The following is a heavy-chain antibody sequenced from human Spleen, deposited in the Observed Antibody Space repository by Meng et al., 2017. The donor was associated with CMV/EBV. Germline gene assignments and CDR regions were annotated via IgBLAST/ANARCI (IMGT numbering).Heavy chain of an antibody. J-gene: IGHJ4*02. CDR2: IWYDGNNK. CDR1: GFTFTAVG. CDR3: AKEQGVGATTYFDY. Sequence: ASGFTFTAVGMHWVRQAPGKGLEWVAVIWYDGNNKYYADSVKGRFTISRDNSRNTLYLQLTSLRAEDTAMYYCAKEQGVGATTYFDYWGQGVLVTVSS. D-gene: IGHD1-26*01. V-gene: IGHV3-33*06.